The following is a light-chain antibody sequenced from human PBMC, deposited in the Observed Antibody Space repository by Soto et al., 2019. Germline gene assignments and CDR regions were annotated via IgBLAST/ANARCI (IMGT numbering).Light chain of an antibody. CDR2: GND. V-gene: IGLV1-44*01. CDR1: SSNIGRNT. Sequence: QSVLAQPPSASGTPGQRVTISCPGSSSNIGRNTVIWYQQVPGTAPKLLIFGNDQRPSGVPDRFSGSKSGTSASLAVSGLQSEDEAYSYCATWDDSLNAFVFGTGTKVTVL. J-gene: IGLJ1*01. CDR3: ATWDDSLNAFV.